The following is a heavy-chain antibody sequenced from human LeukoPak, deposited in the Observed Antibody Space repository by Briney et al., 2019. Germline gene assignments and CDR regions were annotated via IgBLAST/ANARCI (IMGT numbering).Heavy chain of an antibody. V-gene: IGHV3-7*03. J-gene: IGHJ4*02. CDR1: GFTFSSYW. CDR3: ARSVPYGTTWYGRSDC. D-gene: IGHD6-13*01. Sequence: GGSLRLSCAASGFTFSSYWMSWVRQAPGKGLEWVANIKQDGSEKYYVDSVKGRFTISRDNAMNSLYLQMDSLRVEGTAIYYCARSVPYGTTWYGRSDCWGQGTQVTVSS. CDR2: IKQDGSEK.